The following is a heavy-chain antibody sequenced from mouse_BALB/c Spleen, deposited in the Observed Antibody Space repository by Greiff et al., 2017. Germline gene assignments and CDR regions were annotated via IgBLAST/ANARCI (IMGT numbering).Heavy chain of an antibody. CDR1: GYAFSSYW. J-gene: IGHJ4*01. V-gene: IGHV1-80*01. CDR3: ASYGSSLYAMDY. D-gene: IGHD1-1*01. Sequence: VQLQQSGAELVRPGSSVKISCKASGYAFSSYWMNWVKQRPGQGLEWIGQIYPGDGDTNYNGKFKGKATLTADKSSSTAYMQLSSLTSEDSAVYFCASYGSSLYAMDYWGQGTSVTVSS. CDR2: IYPGDGDT.